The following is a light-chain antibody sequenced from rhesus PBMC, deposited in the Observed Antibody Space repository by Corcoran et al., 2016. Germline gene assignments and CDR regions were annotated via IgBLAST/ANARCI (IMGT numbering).Light chain of an antibody. J-gene: IGKJ4*01. CDR3: QQRNSYPLT. CDR1: QDISSY. Sequence: DIQLTQSPSSLSASVGDRVTITCRASQDISSYLAWYQQKSGTAPNLLIYHASILQSGVPSRFSVSGSETDFTLTISSLQPEDFATYYCQQRNSYPLTFGGGTKVEIK. CDR2: HAS. V-gene: IGKV1-38*01.